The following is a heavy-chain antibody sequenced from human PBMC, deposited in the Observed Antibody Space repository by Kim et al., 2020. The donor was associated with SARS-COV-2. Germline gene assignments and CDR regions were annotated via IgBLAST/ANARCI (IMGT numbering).Heavy chain of an antibody. CDR2: ISYDGSNK. D-gene: IGHD3-22*01. J-gene: IGHJ4*01. Sequence: GGSLRLSCAASGFTFSSYGMHWVRQAPGKGLEWVAVISYDGSNKYYADSVKGRFTICRDNSKNTLYLQMNSLRAEDTAVYYCAKSTADYDSSLQFDYWS. V-gene: IGHV3-30*18. CDR3: AKSTADYDSSLQFDY. CDR1: GFTFSSYG.